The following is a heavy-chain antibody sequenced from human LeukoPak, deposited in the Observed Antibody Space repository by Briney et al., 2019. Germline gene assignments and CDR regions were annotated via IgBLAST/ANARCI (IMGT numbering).Heavy chain of an antibody. V-gene: IGHV3-21*01. CDR3: AREMRSGWYYDY. CDR2: ISSSSSYI. CDR1: GFTFSSYS. J-gene: IGHJ4*02. Sequence: KAGGSLRLSCAASGFTFSSYSMNWVRQAPGKGLEWVSSISSSSSYIYYADSVKGRFTISRDNAKNSLYLQMNSLRAEDTAVYYCAREMRSGWYYDYWGQGTLVTVSS. D-gene: IGHD6-19*01.